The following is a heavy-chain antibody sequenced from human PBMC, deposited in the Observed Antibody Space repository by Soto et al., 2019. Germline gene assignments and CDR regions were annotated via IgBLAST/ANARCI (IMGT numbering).Heavy chain of an antibody. V-gene: IGHV4-59*01. CDR2: IYYSGST. CDR1: GGSISSYY. J-gene: IGHJ4*02. D-gene: IGHD3-22*01. Sequence: SETLSLTCTVSGGSISSYYWSWIRQPPGKGLEWIGYIYYSGSTNYNPSLKSRATISVDTSKNQLSLKLSSVTAADTAVYYCASNYYDSSGYYPLDYWGQGTLVTVSS. CDR3: ASNYYDSSGYYPLDY.